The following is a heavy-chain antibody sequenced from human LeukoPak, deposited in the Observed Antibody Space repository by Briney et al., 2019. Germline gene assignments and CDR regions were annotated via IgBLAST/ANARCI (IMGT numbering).Heavy chain of an antibody. J-gene: IGHJ4*02. CDR2: ISWNSGSI. V-gene: IGHV3-9*01. Sequence: GGSLRLSCAASGFTFDDYAMHWVRQAPGKGLEWVSGISWNSGSIGYADSVKGRFTISRDNAKNSLYLQMNSLRAEDTALYYCAKATVTTWGLDYWGQGTLVTVSS. D-gene: IGHD4-11*01. CDR1: GFTFDDYA. CDR3: AKATVTTWGLDY.